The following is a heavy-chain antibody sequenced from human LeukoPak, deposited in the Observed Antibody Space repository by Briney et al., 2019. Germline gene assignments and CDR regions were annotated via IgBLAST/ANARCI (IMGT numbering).Heavy chain of an antibody. CDR2: INPNSGGT. CDR3: ASPSLDYYGSGSYLDY. CDR1: GYTLTELS. D-gene: IGHD3-10*01. J-gene: IGHJ4*02. Sequence: ASVKVSCKVSGYTLTELSMHWVRQAPGQGLEWMGWINPNSGGTNYAQKFQGRVTMTRDTSISTAYMELSRLRSDDTAVYYCASPSLDYYGSGSYLDYWGQGTLVTVSS. V-gene: IGHV1-2*02.